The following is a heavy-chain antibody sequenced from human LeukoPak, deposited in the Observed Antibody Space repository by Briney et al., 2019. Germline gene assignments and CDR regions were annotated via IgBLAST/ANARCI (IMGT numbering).Heavy chain of an antibody. D-gene: IGHD6-13*01. V-gene: IGHV4-59*01. J-gene: IGHJ4*02. CDR2: IYYSGST. CDR1: GGSISSYY. CDR3: ATIAAAGTHFDY. Sequence: PSETLSLTCTVSGGSISSYYWSWIRQPPGKGLEWIGYIYYSGSTNYNPSLKSRVTISVDTSKNQFSLKLSSVTAADTAVYYCATIAAAGTHFDYWGQGTLVTVSS.